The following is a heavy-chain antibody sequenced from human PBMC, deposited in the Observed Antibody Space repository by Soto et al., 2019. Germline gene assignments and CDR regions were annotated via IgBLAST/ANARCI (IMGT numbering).Heavy chain of an antibody. CDR1: GFTFSSFS. CDR3: ASGYCTCTSCSHYYYYYMDV. J-gene: IGHJ6*03. D-gene: IGHD2-2*03. Sequence: EVQLVESGGGLVKPGGSLRLSCAASGFTFSSFSMNWVRQAPGKGLEWVSSISSTSSYIYYADSVKGRFTMSSDNAKNSLYMQRNSLRAEDTALYYCASGYCTCTSCSHYYYYYMDVWGKGTTVTVSS. CDR2: ISSTSSYI. V-gene: IGHV3-21*01.